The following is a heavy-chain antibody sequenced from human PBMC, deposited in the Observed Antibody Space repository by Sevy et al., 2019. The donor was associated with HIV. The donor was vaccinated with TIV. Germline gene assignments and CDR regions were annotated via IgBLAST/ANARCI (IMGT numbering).Heavy chain of an antibody. J-gene: IGHJ3*02. D-gene: IGHD6-19*01. CDR2: ISAYNGNR. V-gene: IGHV1-18*01. CDR1: GYTFTSYG. Sequence: ASVKVSCKASGYTFTSYGISWVRQAPGQGLEWMGWISAYNGNRNYAQKLQGRVTMSTDTSTRTAYMELRSLRSDDTAVYYCARGAQWLGACDIWGQGTMVTISS. CDR3: ARGAQWLGACDI.